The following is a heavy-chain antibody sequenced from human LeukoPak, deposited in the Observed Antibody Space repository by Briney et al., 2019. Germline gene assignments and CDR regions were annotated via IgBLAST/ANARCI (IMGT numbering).Heavy chain of an antibody. CDR3: ARRRITMIVDDAFDI. J-gene: IGHJ3*02. Sequence: SETLSLTCTVSGGSISSYYWSWIRQPPGQGLEWIGYIYYSGSTNYNPSLKSRVTISVDTSKNQFSLKLSSVTAADTAVYYCARRRITMIVDDAFDIWGQGTMVTVSS. V-gene: IGHV4-59*01. CDR1: GGSISSYY. D-gene: IGHD3-22*01. CDR2: IYYSGST.